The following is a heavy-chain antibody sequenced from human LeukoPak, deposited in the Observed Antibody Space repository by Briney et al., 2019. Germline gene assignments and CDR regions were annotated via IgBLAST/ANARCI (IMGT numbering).Heavy chain of an antibody. J-gene: IGHJ4*02. D-gene: IGHD6-13*01. Sequence: ASVKVSCKASGYTFTSYGISWVRQAPGQGLEWMGWISAYNGNTNYAQKLQGRVTMTTDTSTSTAYMELRSLRYDDTAVYYCARDLGIAAAGTQDYWGQGTLVTVSS. CDR1: GYTFTSYG. V-gene: IGHV1-18*04. CDR2: ISAYNGNT. CDR3: ARDLGIAAAGTQDY.